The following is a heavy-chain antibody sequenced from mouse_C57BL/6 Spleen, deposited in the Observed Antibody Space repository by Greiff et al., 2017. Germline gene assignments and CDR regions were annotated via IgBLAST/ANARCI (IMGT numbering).Heavy chain of an antibody. CDR1: GFTFSDYY. J-gene: IGHJ2*01. D-gene: IGHD4-1*01. V-gene: IGHV5-12*01. CDR2: ISNGGGST. CDR3: ARLGREYFDY. Sequence: EVQRVESGGGLVQPGGSLKLSCAASGFTFSDYYMYWVRQTPEKRLEWVAYISNGGGSTYYPDTVKGRFTISRDKAKNTLYLQMSRLKSEDTAMYYCARLGREYFDYWGQGTTLTVSS.